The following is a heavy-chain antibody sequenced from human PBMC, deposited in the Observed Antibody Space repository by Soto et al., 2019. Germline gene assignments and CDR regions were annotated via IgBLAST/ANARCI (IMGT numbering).Heavy chain of an antibody. D-gene: IGHD6-19*01. Sequence: QVQLQESGPGLVKPSLTLSLTCTVSGDSINSGGHYWNWIRQHPGKGLEWIGYISYRGMTYYNAPLKSRVSISEDTSKNQFSLYLNSVTAADTAVYFCASTVAVAGFPNAFDLWGPGTRVTVSS. CDR2: ISYRGMT. CDR3: ASTVAVAGFPNAFDL. J-gene: IGHJ3*01. CDR1: GDSINSGGHY. V-gene: IGHV4-31*03.